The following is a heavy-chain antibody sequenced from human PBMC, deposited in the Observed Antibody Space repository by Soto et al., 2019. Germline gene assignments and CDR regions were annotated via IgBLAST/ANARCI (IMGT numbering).Heavy chain of an antibody. CDR3: AGTTSYQWYYMDV. J-gene: IGHJ6*03. D-gene: IGHD1-7*01. CDR2: TYYRSRWYN. CDR1: GDSVSSNSAA. V-gene: IGHV6-1*01. Sequence: PSPTLSLTCAISGDSVSSNSAAWNWIRQSPSRGLEWLGRTYYRSRWYNDYAVPVRSRITVNADTSKNQFSLQLTSVTPEDTAVYYCAGTTSYQWYYMDVWGKGTTVTVSS.